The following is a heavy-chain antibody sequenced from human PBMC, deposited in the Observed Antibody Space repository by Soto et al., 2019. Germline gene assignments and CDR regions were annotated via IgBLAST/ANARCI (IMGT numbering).Heavy chain of an antibody. CDR2: IRQDQSER. CDR1: GFTFSSYA. Sequence: PGESLKISCAASGFTFSSYAMHWVRQAPGKGLEWVANIRQDQSERFYGDSVKGQFTISRDNAKNSLYLQMNSLSADDTGVYYCARQDSSGYHYFDYWGQGTLVTVSS. V-gene: IGHV3-7*01. CDR3: ARQDSSGYHYFDY. J-gene: IGHJ4*02. D-gene: IGHD3-22*01.